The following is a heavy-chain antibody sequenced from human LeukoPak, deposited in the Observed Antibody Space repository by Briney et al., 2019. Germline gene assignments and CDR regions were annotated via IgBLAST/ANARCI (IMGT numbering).Heavy chain of an antibody. CDR1: GITFTSSS. D-gene: IGHD6-13*01. J-gene: IGHJ4*02. CDR2: ISSSGAYV. CDR3: ARESWYYFDY. Sequence: GGSLRLSCAASGITFTSSSMTWVRQAPGKGLEWVSSISSSGAYVYFADSLKGRFTISRDNTKNSLYLQMNSLRAEDTAVYYCARESWYYFDYWGQGTLVTVSS. V-gene: IGHV3-21*01.